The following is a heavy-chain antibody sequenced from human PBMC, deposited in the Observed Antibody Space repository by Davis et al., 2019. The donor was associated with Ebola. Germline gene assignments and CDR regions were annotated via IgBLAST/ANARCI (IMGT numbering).Heavy chain of an antibody. CDR1: GGSISSGGYS. CDR2: IYHSGST. D-gene: IGHD1-26*01. CDR3: ARAPQWDPDRHAFDI. J-gene: IGHJ3*02. V-gene: IGHV4-30-2*01. Sequence: PSETLSLTCAVSGGSISSGGYSWSWIRQPPGKGLEWIGYIYHSGSTYYNPSLKSRVTISVDRSNNQFSLKLSSVTAADTAVYYCARAPQWDPDRHAFDIWGQGTMVTVSS.